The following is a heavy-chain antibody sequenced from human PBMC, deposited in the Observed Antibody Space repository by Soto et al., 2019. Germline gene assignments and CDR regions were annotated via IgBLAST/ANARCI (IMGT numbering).Heavy chain of an antibody. Sequence: QIQLQESGPGLVQPSGILSLTCTVSGGNGYWSWVRQPPGKGLEWIGEIHHSGSTKYNPSLKSRVTISIDKSKNEFSLNVNSVTAADTAVYYCARHGGFYFDYWDQETLVTVSS. CDR2: IHHSGST. V-gene: IGHV4-4*02. CDR1: GGNGYW. CDR3: ARHGGFYFDY. D-gene: IGHD3-16*01. J-gene: IGHJ4*02.